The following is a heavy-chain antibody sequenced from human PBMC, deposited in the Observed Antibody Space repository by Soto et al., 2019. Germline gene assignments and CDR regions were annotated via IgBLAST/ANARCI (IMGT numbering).Heavy chain of an antibody. D-gene: IGHD1-1*01. CDR3: ARVERGTATTVVDAFDI. J-gene: IGHJ3*02. V-gene: IGHV4-34*01. CDR2: MSHSGGT. CDR1: GGFVSSGSYY. Sequence: QVQLQQWGAGLLKPSENLSLTCAVYGGFVSSGSYYWSWIRQPPGKGLEWIGEMSHSGGTHFNPSLKSRVTISVDTSKNQFSLKMSSVTAADTALYYCARVERGTATTVVDAFDIWGPGTMVTVSS.